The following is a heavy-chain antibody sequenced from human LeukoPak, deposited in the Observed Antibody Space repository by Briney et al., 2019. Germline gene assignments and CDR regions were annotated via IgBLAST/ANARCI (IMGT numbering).Heavy chain of an antibody. CDR1: GYTFTSYG. CDR2: ISPYNGNT. V-gene: IGHV1-18*01. Sequence: GASVKVSCKASGYTFTSYGISWVRQAPGQGLEWMGWISPYNGNTNYAQKLQGRVTMTTDTSTSTAYMELRSLRSDDTAVYYCAVLRISDYYFDYWGQGTLVTVSS. CDR3: AVLRISDYYFDY. J-gene: IGHJ4*02. D-gene: IGHD3/OR15-3a*01.